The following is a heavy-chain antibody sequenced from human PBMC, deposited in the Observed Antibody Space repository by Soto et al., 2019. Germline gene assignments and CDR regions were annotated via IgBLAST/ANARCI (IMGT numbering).Heavy chain of an antibody. J-gene: IGHJ4*02. D-gene: IGHD6-19*01. CDR2: INTGNGNT. CDR3: ARDGAVAGDTNFDY. V-gene: IGHV1-3*04. CDR1: GYTFTHYA. Sequence: QVQLVHSGAEVKKPGASVKVSCKASGYTFTHYAMHWVRQAPGQRLEWMGWINTGNGNTKYSQKFQGRVTITTDTSASTAYMELSSLRSEDTAVYYCARDGAVAGDTNFDYWGQGTLVTVSS.